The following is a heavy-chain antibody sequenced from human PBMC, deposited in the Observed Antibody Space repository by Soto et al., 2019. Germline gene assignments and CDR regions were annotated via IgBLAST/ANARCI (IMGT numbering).Heavy chain of an antibody. CDR1: GYTFTSYD. D-gene: IGHD3-16*02. CDR3: ARERSSSKRFDP. Sequence: QVQLVQSGAEVKKPGASVKVSCKASGYTFTSYDINWVRQATGQGLEWMGWMNLNSGNTGYAQKFQGIVTMTRNTSISTAYMELSSLRSEDTAVYYCARERSSSKRFDPWGQGTLVTVSA. CDR2: MNLNSGNT. J-gene: IGHJ5*02. V-gene: IGHV1-8*01.